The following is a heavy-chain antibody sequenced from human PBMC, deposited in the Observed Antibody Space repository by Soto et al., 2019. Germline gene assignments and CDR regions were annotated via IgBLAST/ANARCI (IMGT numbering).Heavy chain of an antibody. Sequence: SEPLSLTCAVYGGSFSGYYWSWIRQPPGKGLEWIGEINHSGSTNYNPSLKSRVTISVDTSKNQFSLKLSSVTAADTAVYYCARGITGDRYFDYWGQGTLVTVSS. D-gene: IGHD7-27*01. CDR3: ARGITGDRYFDY. V-gene: IGHV4-34*01. J-gene: IGHJ4*02. CDR2: INHSGST. CDR1: GGSFSGYY.